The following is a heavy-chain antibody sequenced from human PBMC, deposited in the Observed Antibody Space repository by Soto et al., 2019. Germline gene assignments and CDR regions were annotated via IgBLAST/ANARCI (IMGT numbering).Heavy chain of an antibody. CDR2: LCHSGTT. CDR3: ARSMSAAPYYFDS. CDR1: GGSITSSC. V-gene: IGHV4-59*01. Sequence: QVQLQESGPGLVKPSETLSLTCSVSGGSITSSCWTWIRQPPGKGLEWIGYLCHSGTTRYSPSLKSRVTISLDTSKNQFSLELGPVTAADTAVYYCARSMSAAPYYFDSWGQGTLVTVSS. J-gene: IGHJ4*02. D-gene: IGHD6-13*01.